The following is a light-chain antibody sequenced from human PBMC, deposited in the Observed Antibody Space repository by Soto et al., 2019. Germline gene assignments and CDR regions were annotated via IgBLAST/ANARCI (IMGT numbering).Light chain of an antibody. V-gene: IGKV3-11*01. J-gene: IGKJ1*01. CDR2: DAS. Sequence: ETVLTQSPATLSLSPGERATLSCWASQSVSSYLAWYQQKPGQAPRLLIYDASNRATGIPARFSGSGSGTDFTLTISSLEPEDFAVYYCQQRSNWPPTFGQGTKVEIK. CDR1: QSVSSY. CDR3: QQRSNWPPT.